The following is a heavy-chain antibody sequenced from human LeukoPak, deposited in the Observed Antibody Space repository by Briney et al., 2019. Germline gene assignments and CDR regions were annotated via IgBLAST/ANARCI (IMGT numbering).Heavy chain of an antibody. J-gene: IGHJ4*02. Sequence: SETLSLTCTVSGVSISSSNSYWGWIRQPPGKGLEWIGSIYYTGNTYYNASLKSRVTISIDTSKNQSSLKLSSVTAADTAVYYCARGSGWYGFDYWGQGTLVTVSS. CDR3: ARGSGWYGFDY. V-gene: IGHV4-39*07. CDR2: IYYTGNT. D-gene: IGHD6-19*01. CDR1: GVSISSSNSY.